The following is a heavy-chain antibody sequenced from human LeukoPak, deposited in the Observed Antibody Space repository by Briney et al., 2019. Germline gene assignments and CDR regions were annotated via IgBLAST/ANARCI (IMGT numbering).Heavy chain of an antibody. J-gene: IGHJ3*02. CDR2: IYSGGSA. Sequence: GGSLRLSCAASGFTVSSNYMSWVRQAPGKGLEWVSIIYSGGSAFYADSVKGRFTISRDNSKNTLYLQMNSLRAEDTAVYYCARGGSYLSAFDIWGQGTVVTVSS. CDR3: ARGGSYLSAFDI. CDR1: GFTVSSNY. D-gene: IGHD1-26*01. V-gene: IGHV3-53*01.